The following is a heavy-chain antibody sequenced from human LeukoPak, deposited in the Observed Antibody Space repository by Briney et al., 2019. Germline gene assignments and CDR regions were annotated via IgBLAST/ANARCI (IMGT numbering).Heavy chain of an antibody. D-gene: IGHD3-10*01. CDR3: ARALNDGSGSYYDY. V-gene: IGHV3-48*01. CDR1: GFTFSSYS. J-gene: IGHJ4*02. CDR2: ISSSSSTI. Sequence: AGGSLRLSCAASGFTFSSYSMNWVRQAPGKGLEWVSYISSSSSTIYYADSVKGRFTISRDNSKNTLYLQMNSLRAEDTAVYYCARALNDGSGSYYDYWGQGTLVTVSS.